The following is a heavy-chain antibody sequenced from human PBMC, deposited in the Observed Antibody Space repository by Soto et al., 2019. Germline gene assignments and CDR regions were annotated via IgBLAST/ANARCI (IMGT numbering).Heavy chain of an antibody. Sequence: QVQLVESGGGVVQPGRSLRLSCAASGFSFSSYGMQWVRQAPGKGLEWVAVISYDGSNKYYADSVKDRFTISRDNSKKTLQLQMNSLRAQDTAVYYCAAGQYLSDYCGQGTLVTASS. CDR1: GFSFSSYG. D-gene: IGHD2-2*01. J-gene: IGHJ4*02. CDR3: AAGQYLSDY. CDR2: ISYDGSNK. V-gene: IGHV3-30*03.